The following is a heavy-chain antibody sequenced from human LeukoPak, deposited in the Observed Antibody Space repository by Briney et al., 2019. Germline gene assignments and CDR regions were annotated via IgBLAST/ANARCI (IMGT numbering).Heavy chain of an antibody. V-gene: IGHV1-24*01. Sequence: ASVKVSCKVSAYTLTELSMHWVRQAPGKGLEWMGGFDPEDGETIYAQKFQGRVTMTEDTSTDTAYMELSSLRSEDTAVYYCATGPGHSSGWDFDYWGEGTLVTVSS. J-gene: IGHJ4*02. CDR3: ATGPGHSSGWDFDY. D-gene: IGHD6-19*01. CDR2: FDPEDGET. CDR1: AYTLTELS.